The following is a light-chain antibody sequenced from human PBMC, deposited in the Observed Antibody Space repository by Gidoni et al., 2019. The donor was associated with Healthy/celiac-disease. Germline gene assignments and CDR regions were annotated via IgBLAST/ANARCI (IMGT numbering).Light chain of an antibody. Sequence: QSALTQPASVSGSPGQSITISCTGTSSDVGSYNLVSGYQQHPGKAPKRIIYEGSKRPSGVSNRFSGSKSGNTASLTISGLQAEDEADYYCCSYAGSSTPHYVFGTGTKVTVL. CDR2: EGS. CDR3: CSYAGSSTPHYV. V-gene: IGLV2-23*01. CDR1: SSDVGSYNL. J-gene: IGLJ1*01.